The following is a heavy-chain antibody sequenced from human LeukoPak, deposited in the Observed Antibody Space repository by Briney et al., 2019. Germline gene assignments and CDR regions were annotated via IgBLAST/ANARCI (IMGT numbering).Heavy chain of an antibody. CDR2: FDPEDGET. Sequence: ASVKVSCKVSGYTLTELSMHWVRQAPGKGLEWMGGFDPEDGETIYAQRFQGRVTMTEDTSTDTAYMELSSLRSEDTAVYYCARDFGASFDGAFDYWGQGILVTVSS. V-gene: IGHV1-24*01. CDR3: ARDFGASFDGAFDY. D-gene: IGHD3-9*01. J-gene: IGHJ4*02. CDR1: GYTLTELS.